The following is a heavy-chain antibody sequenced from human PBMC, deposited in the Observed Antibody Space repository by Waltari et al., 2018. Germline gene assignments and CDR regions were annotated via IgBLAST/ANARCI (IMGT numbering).Heavy chain of an antibody. CDR1: GFIFSLYC. J-gene: IGHJ4*02. Sequence: EMQLLESGGGLVKPGESLRLSCAASGFIFSLYCLNWVSQAPGKGLEWVASISSGSSYIYYADSMRGRFTISRDDANNSVFLQLNGLRVEDTAVYYCARSLRDGSSYPDPIVFDFWGQGNLVTVSS. V-gene: IGHV3-21*01. CDR2: ISSGSSYI. D-gene: IGHD2-15*01. CDR3: ARSLRDGSSYPDPIVFDF.